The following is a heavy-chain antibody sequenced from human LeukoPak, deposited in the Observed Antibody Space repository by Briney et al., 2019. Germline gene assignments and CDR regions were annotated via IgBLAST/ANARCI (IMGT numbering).Heavy chain of an antibody. J-gene: IGHJ4*02. CDR2: MNPNSGNT. CDR1: GYTFTSYD. Sequence: VASVRVSCKASGYTFTSYDINWVRQATGQGLEWMGWMNPNSGNTGYAQKFQGRVTITRNTSISTAYMELSSLRSEDTAVYYCARVGPSPYFDYWGQGTLVTVSS. D-gene: IGHD3/OR15-3a*01. V-gene: IGHV1-8*03. CDR3: ARVGPSPYFDY.